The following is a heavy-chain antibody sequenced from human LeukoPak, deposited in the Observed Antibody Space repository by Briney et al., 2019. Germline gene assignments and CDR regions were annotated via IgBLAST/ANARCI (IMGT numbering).Heavy chain of an antibody. CDR3: ARDYGDYGVLVGPSYYFDY. CDR2: IRYDGSNK. J-gene: IGHJ4*02. D-gene: IGHD4-17*01. CDR1: GFTFSSYG. V-gene: IGHV3-30*02. Sequence: GGSLRLSCAASGFTFSSYGMHWVRQAPGKGLEWVAFIRYDGSNKYYADSVKGRFTISRDNSKNTLYLQMNSLRAEDTAVYYCARDYGDYGVLVGPSYYFDYWGQGTLVTVSS.